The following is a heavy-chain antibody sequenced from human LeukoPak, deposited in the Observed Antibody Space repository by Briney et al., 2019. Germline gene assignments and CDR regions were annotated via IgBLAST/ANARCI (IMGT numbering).Heavy chain of an antibody. CDR3: ATGYCSSTSCRWDY. D-gene: IGHD2-2*01. Sequence: ASVKVSCKASGYTFTSYGISWVRQAPGQGLEWMGWISAYNGNTNYAQKFQGRVTITRNTSISTAYMELSSLRSEDTAVYYCATGYCSSTSCRWDYWGQGTLVTVSS. CDR2: ISAYNGNT. V-gene: IGHV1-18*01. J-gene: IGHJ4*02. CDR1: GYTFTSYG.